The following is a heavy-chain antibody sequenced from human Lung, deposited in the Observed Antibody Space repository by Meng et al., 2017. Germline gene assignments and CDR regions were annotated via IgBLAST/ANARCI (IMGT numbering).Heavy chain of an antibody. D-gene: IGHD6-6*01. CDR3: ARDRQYSLVS. Sequence: QDQLVQAGPEVKKPGASGKGSCKAAGYTFTTNGMSWVRQDPGQGLEWMGWVSTYKGNTKYAQKFQGRVTMTTERSTSTVYMELRNLRSDDTAFYYCARDRQYSLVSWGQGTLVTVSS. V-gene: IGHV1-18*01. CDR1: GYTFTTNG. CDR2: VSTYKGNT. J-gene: IGHJ4*02.